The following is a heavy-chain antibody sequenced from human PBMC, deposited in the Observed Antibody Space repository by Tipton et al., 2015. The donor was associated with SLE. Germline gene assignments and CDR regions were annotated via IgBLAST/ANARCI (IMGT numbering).Heavy chain of an antibody. V-gene: IGHV4-39*07. CDR3: ARGPYSSGSYFDY. CDR2: IYYSGST. D-gene: IGHD6-19*01. CDR1: GGSISSGSYY. Sequence: TLSLTCTVSGGSISSGSYYWGWIRQPPGKGLEWIGSIYYSGSTNYNPSLKSRVTMSVDTSKNQFSLKLSSVTAADTAVYYCARGPYSSGSYFDYWGQGTLVTVSS. J-gene: IGHJ4*02.